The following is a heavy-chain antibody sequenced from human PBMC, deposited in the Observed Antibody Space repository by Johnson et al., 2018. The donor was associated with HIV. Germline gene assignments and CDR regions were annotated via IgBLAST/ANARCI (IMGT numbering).Heavy chain of an antibody. CDR2: INWNGGST. CDR1: GFTFSDYY. D-gene: IGHD1-26*01. Sequence: VQLVESGGGLVKPGGSLRLSCAASGFTFSDYYMIWIRQAPGKGLEWVSGINWNGGSTGYADSVKGRFTISRDNAKNSLYLQMNSLRAEDTALYYCARVREWEGGEVGDAFDIWGQGTLVTVSS. V-gene: IGHV3-20*04. J-gene: IGHJ3*02. CDR3: ARVREWEGGEVGDAFDI.